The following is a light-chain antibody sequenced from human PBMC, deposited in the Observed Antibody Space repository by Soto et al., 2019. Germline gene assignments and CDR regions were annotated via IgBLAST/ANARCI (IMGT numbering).Light chain of an antibody. V-gene: IGKV3-20*01. CDR2: VAS. Sequence: EIVLPQSPGTLSLSPGEIATLSCRASQSVNNNYLAWYQQKPGQAPRLLIYVASTRATGISDRFSGSGSGTDFTLTISRLEPEDVGVFYCHLYNRSPYNFGQGTKLEIK. J-gene: IGKJ2*01. CDR1: QSVNNNY. CDR3: HLYNRSPYN.